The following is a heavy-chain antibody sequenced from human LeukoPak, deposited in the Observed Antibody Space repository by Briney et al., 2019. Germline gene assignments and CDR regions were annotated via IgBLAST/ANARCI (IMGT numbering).Heavy chain of an antibody. CDR2: IYHSGST. V-gene: IGHV4-4*02. Sequence: PSGTLSLTCAVSGGSIGSSNWWSWVRQPPGKGLEWIGEIYHSGSTNYNPSLKSRVTISVDTSKNQLSPKLSSVTAADTAVYYCARVIGYCSSTSCFGYFDYWGQGTLVTVSS. D-gene: IGHD2-2*01. CDR1: GGSIGSSNW. J-gene: IGHJ4*02. CDR3: ARVIGYCSSTSCFGYFDY.